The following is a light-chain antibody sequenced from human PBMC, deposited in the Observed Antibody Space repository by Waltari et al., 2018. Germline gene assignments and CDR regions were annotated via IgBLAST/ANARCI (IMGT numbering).Light chain of an antibody. J-gene: IGLJ1*01. CDR3: QVWDSASDHYV. V-gene: IGLV3-21*04. CDR2: YDS. Sequence: SYELTHPPSVSVAPGKTAWITCGGNQVGRTSVHRYQQKPGQAPVLVMYYDSDRPSGIPERFSGSNSGNTATLTISRVEAGDEADYYCQVWDSASDHYVFGSGTKVTVL. CDR1: QVGRTS.